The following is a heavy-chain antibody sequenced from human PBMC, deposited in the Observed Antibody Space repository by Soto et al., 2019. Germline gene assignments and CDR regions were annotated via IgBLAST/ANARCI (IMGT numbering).Heavy chain of an antibody. D-gene: IGHD6-19*01. V-gene: IGHV3-7*03. CDR2: IKPDGSEK. CDR3: AALPQQTVADAGFEP. CDR1: GIPFSTYW. J-gene: IGHJ5*02. Sequence: EVKLVESGGGLVQPGGSLRLSCAASGIPFSTYWMSWVRQAPGKGPEWVANIKPDGSEKYYVDSLKGRFTISRDNAKNSLYLQVISLRAEDTAVYYCAALPQQTVADAGFEPWGQGTLVTVSS.